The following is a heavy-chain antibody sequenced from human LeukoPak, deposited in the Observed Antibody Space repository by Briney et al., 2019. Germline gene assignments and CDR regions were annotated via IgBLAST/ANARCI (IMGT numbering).Heavy chain of an antibody. V-gene: IGHV4-34*01. J-gene: IGHJ4*02. Sequence: SETLSLTCAVYGGSFSGYYWSWIRQPPGKGLEWIGEINHSGSTNYNPSLKSRVTISVDTSKNQFSLKLSSVTAADTAVYYCARRGILEMATTLDYWGQGTLVTVSS. CDR3: ARRGILEMATTLDY. CDR1: GGSFSGYY. D-gene: IGHD5-24*01. CDR2: INHSGST.